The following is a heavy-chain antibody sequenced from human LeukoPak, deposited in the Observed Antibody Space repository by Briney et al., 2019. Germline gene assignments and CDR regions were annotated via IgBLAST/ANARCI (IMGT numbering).Heavy chain of an antibody. V-gene: IGHV1-69*05. Sequence: GASVKVSCKASGGTFSSYAISWVRQAPGQGLEWMGGIIPIFGTANYAQKFQGRVTITTDESTSTAYMELSSLRSEDTAVYYCAVAPYYCSSTSCYESSWFDPWGQGTLVTVSS. CDR2: IIPIFGTA. D-gene: IGHD2-2*01. CDR3: AVAPYYCSSTSCYESSWFDP. CDR1: GGTFSSYA. J-gene: IGHJ5*02.